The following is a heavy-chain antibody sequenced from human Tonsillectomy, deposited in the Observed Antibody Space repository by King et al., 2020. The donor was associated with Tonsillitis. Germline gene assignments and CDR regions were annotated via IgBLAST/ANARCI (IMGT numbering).Heavy chain of an antibody. D-gene: IGHD3-16*02. CDR1: GFSFSGYA. J-gene: IGHJ3*02. CDR2: ITRGGDQM. CDR3: ARVRYQLFPVDDAFEM. V-gene: IGHV3-21*01. Sequence: VQLVESGGGLAKPGGSLRLSCEASGFSFSGYAMTWVRQAPGKGLEWVSSITRGGDQMFYAPSVRGRFTISRDNSWAWLSLRMDRLRAGDTAVYFCARVRYQLFPVDDAFEMWGQGTTVTVSS.